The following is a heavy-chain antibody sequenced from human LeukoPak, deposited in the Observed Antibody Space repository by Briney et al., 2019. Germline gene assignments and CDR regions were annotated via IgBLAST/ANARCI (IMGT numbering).Heavy chain of an antibody. CDR2: ISLSGTNI. J-gene: IGHJ4*02. D-gene: IGHD3-3*01. CDR3: ARLSYYDFWSGSFDY. CDR1: GFTFGDYY. V-gene: IGHV3-11*01. Sequence: GGSLRLSCAASGFTFGDYYMTWIRQAPGKGLEWISYISLSGTNIYYADSVKGRFTVSRDNAKNSLYLQMDSLRAEDTAVYYCARLSYYDFWSGSFDYWGQGTLVTVSS.